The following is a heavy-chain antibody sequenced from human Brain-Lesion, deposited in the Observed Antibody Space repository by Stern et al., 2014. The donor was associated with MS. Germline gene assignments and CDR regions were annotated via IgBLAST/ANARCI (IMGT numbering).Heavy chain of an antibody. CDR2: TYSSSNCYY. CDR3: AKGYNWFDS. Sequence: QVQLQQSGPGLMKPSQTLALTCAISGDSVSSNSAAWNWIRQSPSRGLEWLGRTYSSSNCYYQYAESVKSRIPINADPSTTQFSLQLNSVTPDDTAVYLCAKGYNWFDSWGQGTVVTVS. CDR1: GDSVSSNSAA. V-gene: IGHV6-1*01. J-gene: IGHJ5*01.